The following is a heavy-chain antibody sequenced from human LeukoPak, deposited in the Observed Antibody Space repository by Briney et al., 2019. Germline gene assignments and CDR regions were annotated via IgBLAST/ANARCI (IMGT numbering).Heavy chain of an antibody. Sequence: MPSETLSLTCTVSGGSISSSGYYWGWIRQPPGKGLEWIGSIYYSGSTYYNPSLKSRVTISVDTSKNQFSLKLSSVTAADTAVYYCATQVYGSGSYYHPQNWFDPWGQGTLVTVSS. CDR1: GGSISSSGYY. J-gene: IGHJ5*02. CDR3: ATQVYGSGSYYHPQNWFDP. CDR2: IYYSGST. D-gene: IGHD3-10*01. V-gene: IGHV4-39*07.